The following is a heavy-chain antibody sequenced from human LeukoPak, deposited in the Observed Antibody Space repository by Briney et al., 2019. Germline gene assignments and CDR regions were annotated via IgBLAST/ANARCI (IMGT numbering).Heavy chain of an antibody. V-gene: IGHV1-46*01. J-gene: IGHJ3*02. Sequence: ASVKVSCKASGYTFTSYGISWVRQAPGQGLEWMGIINPSGGSTSYAQKFQGRVTMTRDTSTSTVYMELSRLRSEDTAVYYCARSITMVRGATLAAFDIWGQGTMVTVSS. CDR3: ARSITMVRGATLAAFDI. D-gene: IGHD3-10*01. CDR1: GYTFTSYG. CDR2: INPSGGST.